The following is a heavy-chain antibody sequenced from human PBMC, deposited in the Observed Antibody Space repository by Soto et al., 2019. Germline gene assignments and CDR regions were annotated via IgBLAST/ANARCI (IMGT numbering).Heavy chain of an antibody. CDR3: AIDFYDSVGYTWFDS. Sequence: SETLSLTCTVSGDTSTSYYWGWIRQAPGKGLEWIGHIHNSGTSTHNPSLNGRVTISIDMSKKQFSLKLTSLTSADTAVYYCAIDFYDSVGYTWFDSWSQGTLVTVSS. V-gene: IGHV4-59*01. J-gene: IGHJ5*01. CDR1: GDTSTSYY. CDR2: IHNSGTS. D-gene: IGHD3-22*01.